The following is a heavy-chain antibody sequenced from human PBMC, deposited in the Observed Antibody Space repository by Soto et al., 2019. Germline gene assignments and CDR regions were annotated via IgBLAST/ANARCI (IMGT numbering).Heavy chain of an antibody. Sequence: PSETLSLTCSVSGGSISSGDSFWSWIRQPPGKGLEWIGYIYYTGSIFYNPPLQSRVSISVDTSKNQFSLRLSSVTAADTAVYYCARDDCGGSRCSYYYGMDVWGQGTTVTVSS. CDR3: ARDDCGGSRCSYYYGMDV. V-gene: IGHV4-30-4*01. J-gene: IGHJ6*02. D-gene: IGHD2-21*01. CDR2: IYYTGSI. CDR1: GGSISSGDSF.